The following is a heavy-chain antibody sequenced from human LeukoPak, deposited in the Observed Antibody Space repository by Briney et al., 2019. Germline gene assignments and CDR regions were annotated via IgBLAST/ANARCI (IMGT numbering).Heavy chain of an antibody. Sequence: SETLSLTCTVSGGSISSGSYYWGWIRQPPGKGLEWIGSIYYSGSTYYNPSLKSRVTISVDTSKNQFSLKLSSVTAADTAVYYCARPNYGDYPHDAFDIWGQGTVVTISS. CDR2: IYYSGST. V-gene: IGHV4-39*01. D-gene: IGHD4-17*01. J-gene: IGHJ3*02. CDR1: GGSISSGSYY. CDR3: ARPNYGDYPHDAFDI.